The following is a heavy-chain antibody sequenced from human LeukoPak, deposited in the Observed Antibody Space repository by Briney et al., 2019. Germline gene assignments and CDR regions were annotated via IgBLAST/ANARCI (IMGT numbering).Heavy chain of an antibody. J-gene: IGHJ3*02. Sequence: GGSLRLSCAASGFTVSSNYMSWVRQAPGKGLEWVSVIYSGGSTYYADSVKGRFTISRDNSKNTLYLQMNSLRAEDTAVYYCARDRGLTRLDAFDIWGQGTMVTVSS. V-gene: IGHV3-53*01. CDR2: IYSGGST. CDR1: GFTVSSNY. CDR3: ARDRGLTRLDAFDI. D-gene: IGHD3-10*01.